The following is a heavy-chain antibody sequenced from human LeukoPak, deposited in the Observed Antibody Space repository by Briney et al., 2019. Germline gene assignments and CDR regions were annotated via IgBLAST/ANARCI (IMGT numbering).Heavy chain of an antibody. CDR2: IYPGDSDT. Sequence: GESLKISCKGSGYSFTSYWIGWVRQMPGKGLEWMGIIYPGDSDTRYSPSFQGQVTISADKSISTAYLQWSSLKASDTAMYYCARRFWREVTGYYYMDVWGKGTTVAVSS. CDR3: ARRFWREVTGYYYMDV. V-gene: IGHV5-51*01. D-gene: IGHD3-3*01. CDR1: GYSFTSYW. J-gene: IGHJ6*03.